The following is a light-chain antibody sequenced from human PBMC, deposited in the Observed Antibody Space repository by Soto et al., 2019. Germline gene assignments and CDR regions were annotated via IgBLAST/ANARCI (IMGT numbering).Light chain of an antibody. V-gene: IGKV1-27*01. CDR2: STS. J-gene: IGKJ1*01. CDR3: QKYNSARET. CDR1: QAIDNF. Sequence: DIQMTQSPSSLSASVGDRVTITCRSSQAIDNFLAWYQQKPGRVPTVLIYSTSTLHSGVPSRFSSSESETDFTLTISSLQPEEGATYYCQKYNSARETFGPGTKVEI.